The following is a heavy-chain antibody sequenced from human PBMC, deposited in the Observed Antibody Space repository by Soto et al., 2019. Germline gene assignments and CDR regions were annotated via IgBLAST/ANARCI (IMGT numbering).Heavy chain of an antibody. D-gene: IGHD2-21*02. V-gene: IGHV1-69*02. CDR1: GDTFSRYT. J-gene: IGHJ4*02. CDR2: VIPMLGIQ. CDR3: ARGSVMVTAVLDS. Sequence: QVQLVQSGAEVKKPGSSVKVSCKASGDTFSRYTISWVRQAPGQGLEWMGRVIPMLGIQNYAQNLQGRVTITADKSTSTAYMELSSLRSEDTAVYYCARGSVMVTAVLDSWGQATLVAVSS.